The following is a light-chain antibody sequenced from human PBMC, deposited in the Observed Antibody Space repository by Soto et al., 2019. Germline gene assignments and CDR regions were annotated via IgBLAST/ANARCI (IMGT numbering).Light chain of an antibody. J-gene: IGLJ1*01. CDR2: EVN. Sequence: QSALSQPASISGSPGQSVTIPCTGASSDIGLYNYVSWYQHHPGKAPKLLISEVNIRPSGLSDRFSDSKTGNTASLTISGLQPEDEAFYYCTCLSTTSTPIVFGTGTKVTVL. V-gene: IGLV2-14*01. CDR1: SSDIGLYNY. CDR3: TCLSTTSTPIV.